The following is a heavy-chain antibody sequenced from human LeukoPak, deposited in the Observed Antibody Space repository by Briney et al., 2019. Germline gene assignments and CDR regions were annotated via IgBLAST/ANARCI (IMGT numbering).Heavy chain of an antibody. Sequence: SETLSLTCVVSGGSISSSNWWSWVRQPPGKGLEWIGEISHSGGTNYNPSLKGRLTISVDKSKNQFSLKLKSVTAADTAVYYCARIATTGLDYWGRGTLVTVSS. V-gene: IGHV4-4*02. CDR1: GGSISSSNW. CDR2: ISHSGGT. D-gene: IGHD6-13*01. CDR3: ARIATTGLDY. J-gene: IGHJ4*02.